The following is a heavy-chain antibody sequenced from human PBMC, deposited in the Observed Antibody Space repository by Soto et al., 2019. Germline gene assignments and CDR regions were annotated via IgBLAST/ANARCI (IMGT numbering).Heavy chain of an antibody. J-gene: IGHJ6*02. D-gene: IGHD6-6*01. CDR3: ARERQLGPYYYYGMDV. Sequence: QVQVQESGPGLVKASETLSLTCTVSGGSISGYFWSWIRQPAGKGLKWIGRIFPTGSTHYNPSLKSRVSMSEDTSKNQFSLKVRSVTAADTAVYYCARERQLGPYYYYGMDVWGQGTTVTVSS. CDR1: GGSISGYF. CDR2: IFPTGST. V-gene: IGHV4-4*07.